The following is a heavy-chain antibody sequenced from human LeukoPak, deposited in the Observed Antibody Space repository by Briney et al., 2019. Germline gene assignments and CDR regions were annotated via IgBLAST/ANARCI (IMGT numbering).Heavy chain of an antibody. CDR2: ISYDGSNK. CDR3: AREGAKRRDGYNYFDY. CDR1: GFTFSSYA. Sequence: AGGSLRLPCAASGFTFSSYAMRWVRQAPGKGLEWVAVISYDGSNKYYADSVKGRFTISRDNSKNTLYLQMNSLRGEDTAVYYCAREGAKRRDGYNYFDYWGQGTLVTVSS. J-gene: IGHJ4*02. D-gene: IGHD5-24*01. V-gene: IGHV3-30-3*01.